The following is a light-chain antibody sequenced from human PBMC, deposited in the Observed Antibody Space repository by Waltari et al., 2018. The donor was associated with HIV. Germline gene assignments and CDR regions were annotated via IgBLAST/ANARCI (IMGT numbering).Light chain of an antibody. CDR2: KAA. V-gene: IGKV1-5*03. CDR3: HQYTRYSPWT. J-gene: IGKJ1*01. CDR1: QHIS. Sequence: DIQMTQSPFTLSASVGDRVTITCRASQHISNQQRPGKAPKLLIYKAAYLESGVPSRFTGSASGTEFTLTINSLQPDDFATYYCHQYTRYSPWTFGQGTKVDI.